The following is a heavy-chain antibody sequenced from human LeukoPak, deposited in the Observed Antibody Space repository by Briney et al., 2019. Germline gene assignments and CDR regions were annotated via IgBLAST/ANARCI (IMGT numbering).Heavy chain of an antibody. Sequence: GGSLRLSCAASGFTFSSYWMSWVRQAPGKGLEWVANIKQDGSEKYYVDSVKGRFTISRDNAKNSLYLQMNSLRAEDTAVYYCAILVDTAMLDAFDIWGQGTMVTVSS. D-gene: IGHD5-18*01. CDR2: IKQDGSEK. CDR3: AILVDTAMLDAFDI. J-gene: IGHJ3*02. V-gene: IGHV3-7*01. CDR1: GFTFSSYW.